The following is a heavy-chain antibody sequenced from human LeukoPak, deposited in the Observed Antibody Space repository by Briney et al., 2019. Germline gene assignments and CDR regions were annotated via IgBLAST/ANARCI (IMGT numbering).Heavy chain of an antibody. CDR2: IWYDGSTK. Sequence: PGGSLRLSCAASGFTFSSYGTHWVRQAPGKGLEWVAIIWYDGSTKYNADSVKGRFTISRDNSKNTPYLQTNNLRDEDTAVYYCARDSCSSTSCPGHGAFDIWGQGTMVTVSS. J-gene: IGHJ3*02. CDR1: GFTFSSYG. V-gene: IGHV3-33*01. D-gene: IGHD2-2*01. CDR3: ARDSCSSTSCPGHGAFDI.